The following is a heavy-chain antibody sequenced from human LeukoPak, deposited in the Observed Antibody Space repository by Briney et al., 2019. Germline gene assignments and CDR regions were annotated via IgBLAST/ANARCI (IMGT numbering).Heavy chain of an antibody. CDR1: GYTFSSYY. CDR2: INPSGGST. V-gene: IGHV1-46*01. J-gene: IGHJ4*02. Sequence: GASVKVSCKASGYTFSSYYMHWVRQAPGQGFEWMGIINPSGGSTKYAQKLQGRVTMTWDTSTSTVYMELSSLRSEDTPVYYCARDDSSGPQVYWGQGTLVTVSS. D-gene: IGHD3-22*01. CDR3: ARDDSSGPQVY.